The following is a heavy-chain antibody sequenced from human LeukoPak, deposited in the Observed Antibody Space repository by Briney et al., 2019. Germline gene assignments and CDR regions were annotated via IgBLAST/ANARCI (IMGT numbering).Heavy chain of an antibody. CDR3: ARAFVGSLRLHRRTYYFDY. CDR2: IIPIFGTA. Sequence: ASVTVSCTASGGTFISYAISWVRQAPGQGLEWMGGIIPIFGTANYAQKFQGRVTITADESTSTAYMELSSLRSEDTAVYYCARAFVGSLRLHRRTYYFDYWGQGTLVTVSS. D-gene: IGHD4-11*01. CDR1: GGTFISYA. J-gene: IGHJ4*02. V-gene: IGHV1-69*13.